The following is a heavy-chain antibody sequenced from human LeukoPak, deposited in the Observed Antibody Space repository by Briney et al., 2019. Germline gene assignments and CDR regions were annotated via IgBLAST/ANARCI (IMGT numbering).Heavy chain of an antibody. Sequence: SVKVSCKASGGTFSSYAISWVRQAPGQGLEWMGGIIPIFGTANYAQKFQGRVTITTDESTSTAYMELSSLRSEDTAVYYCALGWFGELCCDYYYCMDVWGKGTTVTVSS. V-gene: IGHV1-69*05. CDR3: ALGWFGELCCDYYYCMDV. CDR1: GGTFSSYA. CDR2: IIPIFGTA. J-gene: IGHJ6*03. D-gene: IGHD3-10*01.